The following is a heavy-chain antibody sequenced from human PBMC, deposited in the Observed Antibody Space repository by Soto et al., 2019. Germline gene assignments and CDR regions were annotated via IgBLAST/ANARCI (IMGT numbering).Heavy chain of an antibody. V-gene: IGHV5-51*01. CDR3: ARAVSSGWFYYGMHV. J-gene: IGHJ6*02. CDR1: GYSFTSYW. CDR2: IYPGDSDT. Sequence: GESLKISCQGSGYSFTSYWIAWVRQMPGKGLEWMGIIYPGDSDTRYSPSFQGQVTISVDKSISTAYLQWSSLKASDTAMYYCARAVSSGWFYYGMHVWGQGTTVTVSS. D-gene: IGHD6-13*01.